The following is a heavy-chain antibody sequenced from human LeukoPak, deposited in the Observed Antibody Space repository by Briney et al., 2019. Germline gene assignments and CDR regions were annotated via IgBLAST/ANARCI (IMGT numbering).Heavy chain of an antibody. Sequence: PSETLSLPCTVSGGSLTTTSYSWGWIRQPPGKGLEWIGSIDYSGTTYYNPSLKSRFTISVDTSKNQFSLRLTSVTAADTAVYYCARHFDYYGYYFDYWGQGTLVTVSS. V-gene: IGHV4-39*01. J-gene: IGHJ4*02. CDR2: IDYSGTT. CDR1: GGSLTTTSYS. CDR3: ARHFDYYGYYFDY. D-gene: IGHD3-10*01.